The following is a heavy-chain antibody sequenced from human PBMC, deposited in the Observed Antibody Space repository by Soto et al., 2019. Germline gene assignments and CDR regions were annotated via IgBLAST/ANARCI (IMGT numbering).Heavy chain of an antibody. J-gene: IGHJ6*02. CDR1: EFTFSSYS. Sequence: PGGSLRLSCAASEFTFSSYSMNWVRQAPGKGLEWVSFISPGGADIYYADSLKGRFTISRDNAKNSLYLQMNSLRAEDTAVYYCARVGRTDYTSGSYYHYGLDVWGQGTTVTVSS. V-gene: IGHV3-21*01. CDR3: ARVGRTDYTSGSYYHYGLDV. CDR2: ISPGGADI. D-gene: IGHD3-10*01.